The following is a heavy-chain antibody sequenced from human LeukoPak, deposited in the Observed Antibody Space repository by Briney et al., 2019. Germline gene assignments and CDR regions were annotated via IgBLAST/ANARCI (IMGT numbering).Heavy chain of an antibody. CDR1: GFTVSTHY. CDR3: GSSGWYAPFDY. D-gene: IGHD6-19*01. CDR2: ISGSGGST. J-gene: IGHJ4*02. Sequence: PGGSLRLSCAASGFTVSTHYMGWVRQAPGKGLEWVSAISGSGGSTYYADSVKGRFTISRDNSKNTLYLQMNSLRAEDTAVYYCGSSGWYAPFDYWGQGTLVTVSS. V-gene: IGHV3-23*01.